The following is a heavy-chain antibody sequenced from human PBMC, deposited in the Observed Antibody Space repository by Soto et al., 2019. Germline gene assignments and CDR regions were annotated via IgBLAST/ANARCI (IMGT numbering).Heavy chain of an antibody. D-gene: IGHD4-17*01. CDR3: AREDGDYSNWFDP. J-gene: IGHJ5*02. CDR1: GFTFSSYS. CDR2: ISNSSSYI. V-gene: IGHV3-21*01. Sequence: EVQLVESGGGLVKPGGSLRLSCAASGFTFSSYSMNWVRQPPGKGLEWVSSISNSSSYIYYADSVKGRFTISRDNAKNSLYLQMNSLRAEDTAVYYCAREDGDYSNWFDPWGQGNMVTVS.